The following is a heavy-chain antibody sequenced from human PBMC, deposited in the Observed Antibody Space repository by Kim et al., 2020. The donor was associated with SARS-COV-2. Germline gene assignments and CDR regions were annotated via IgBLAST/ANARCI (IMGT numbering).Heavy chain of an antibody. D-gene: IGHD3-16*01. CDR1: GFTFSSYA. CDR3: AKIIGDVWGEWGGLDY. V-gene: IGHV3-23*01. CDR2: ISGSGGST. J-gene: IGHJ4*02. Sequence: GGSLRLSCAASGFTFSSYAMSWVRQAPGKGLEWVSAISGSGGSTYYADSVKGRFTISRDNSKNTLYLQMNSLRAEDTAVYYCAKIIGDVWGEWGGLDYWGQGTLVTVSS.